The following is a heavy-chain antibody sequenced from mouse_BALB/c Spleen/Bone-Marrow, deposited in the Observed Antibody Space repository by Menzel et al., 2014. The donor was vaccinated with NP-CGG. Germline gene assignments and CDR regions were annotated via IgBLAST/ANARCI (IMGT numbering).Heavy chain of an antibody. CDR1: GYAFISYK. CDR3: ARETVRATSYAMDY. D-gene: IGHD3-2*01. CDR2: IDPYIGGT. V-gene: IGHV1S135*01. J-gene: IGHJ4*01. Sequence: EVQLQESGPELVKPGASVKVSCKASGYAFISYKMYWVKQSHGKSLEWIGYIDPYIGGTSYNQKFEGKATLTVDKSSSTAYMHLNSLTSEDSAVYYCARETVRATSYAMDYWGQGTSVTVSS.